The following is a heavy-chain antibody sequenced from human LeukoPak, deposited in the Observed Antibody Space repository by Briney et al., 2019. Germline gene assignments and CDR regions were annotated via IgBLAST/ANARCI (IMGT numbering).Heavy chain of an antibody. V-gene: IGHV3-21*01. D-gene: IGHD3-10*01. Sequence: SGGSLRLSCAASGFTFSSYSMNWVRQAPGKGLEWVSSISSSSSYIYYADSVKGRFTISRDNAKNSLYLQMNSLRAEDTAVYYCARGRGVSLRFSITMVRGVRLPTYDAFDIWGQGTMVTVSS. CDR3: ARGRGVSLRFSITMVRGVRLPTYDAFDI. CDR2: ISSSSSYI. CDR1: GFTFSSYS. J-gene: IGHJ3*02.